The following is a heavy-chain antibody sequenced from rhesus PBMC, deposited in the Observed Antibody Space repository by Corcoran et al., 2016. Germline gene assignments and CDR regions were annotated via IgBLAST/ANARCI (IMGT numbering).Heavy chain of an antibody. D-gene: IGHD2-39*02. CDR1: GGSISGYYN. J-gene: IGHJ6*01. Sequence: QVQLQESGPGLVKPSETLSLTCTVSGGSISGYYNWNWIRQSPGKGLEWIGAFYGNSASTNYNPSLKSRVTFSKDTSKNQFSLRLTSVAAADTAVYYCARQGYTDHLGGLDSWGQGVVVTVSS. CDR2: FYGNSAST. CDR3: ARQGYTDHLGGLDS. V-gene: IGHV4-143*01.